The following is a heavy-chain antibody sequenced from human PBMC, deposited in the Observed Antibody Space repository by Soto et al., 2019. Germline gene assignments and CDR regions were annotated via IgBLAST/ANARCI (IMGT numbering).Heavy chain of an antibody. J-gene: IGHJ4*02. V-gene: IGHV3-66*01. D-gene: IGHD6-13*01. CDR2: IYSDGST. CDR3: ARDTHSSWRADW. Sequence: EERLVESGGDLVQAGGSLRLSCAPSGFSVSDNYMTWVRQAPGKGLEWVSVIYSDGSTYHADSVKGRFIASRDNSQNRLYLQMNNLRVEDTAVYYCARDTHSSWRADWWGQGNLVTVAS. CDR1: GFSVSDNY.